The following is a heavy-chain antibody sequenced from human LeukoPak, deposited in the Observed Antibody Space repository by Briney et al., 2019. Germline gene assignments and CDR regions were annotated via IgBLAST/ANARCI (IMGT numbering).Heavy chain of an antibody. CDR3: ARERGYAAFDI. D-gene: IGHD5-12*01. CDR2: ISSSGSTI. Sequence: GGSLRFSCAASGFTFSSYEMNWVRQAPGKGLEWVSYISSSGSTIYYADSVKGRFTISRDNAKNSLYLQMNSLRAEDTAVYYCARERGYAAFDIWGQGTMVTVSS. CDR1: GFTFSSYE. J-gene: IGHJ3*02. V-gene: IGHV3-48*03.